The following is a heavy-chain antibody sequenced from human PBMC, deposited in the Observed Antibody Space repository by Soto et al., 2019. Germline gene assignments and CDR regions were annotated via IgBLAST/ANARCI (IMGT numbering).Heavy chain of an antibody. CDR2: IYYSGST. CDR1: GGSISSYY. CDR3: ARHEEGGGSGWSYFDY. V-gene: IGHV4-59*08. Sequence: SETLSLTCTVSGGSISSYYWSWIRQPPGKGLEWIGYIYYSGSTNYNPSLKSRVTISVDTSKNQFSLKLSSVTAADTAVYYCARHEEGGGSGWSYFDYWGQGTLVTVSS. J-gene: IGHJ4*02. D-gene: IGHD6-19*01.